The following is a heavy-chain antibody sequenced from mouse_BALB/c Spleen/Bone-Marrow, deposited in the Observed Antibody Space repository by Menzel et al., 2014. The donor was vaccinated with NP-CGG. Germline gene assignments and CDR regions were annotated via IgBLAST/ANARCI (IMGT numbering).Heavy chain of an antibody. J-gene: IGHJ3*01. V-gene: IGHV5-17*02. Sequence: EVKLMESGGGLVQPGGSRKLSCAASGFTFSSFGMHWVRQAPEKGLEWVAYISSGSSTIYYADTVEGRFTISRDNPKNTLFLQMTSLRSEDTAMYYCARGGNYAWFAYWGQGTLVTVSA. CDR2: ISSGSSTI. D-gene: IGHD2-1*01. CDR3: ARGGNYAWFAY. CDR1: GFTFSSFG.